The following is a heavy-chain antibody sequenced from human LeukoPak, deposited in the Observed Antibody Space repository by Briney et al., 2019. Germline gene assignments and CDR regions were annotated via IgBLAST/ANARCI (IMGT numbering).Heavy chain of an antibody. CDR1: GFTISSNY. V-gene: IGHV3-53*01. J-gene: IGHJ4*02. CDR3: ARGVEPLAANTLAY. Sequence: PGGSLRLSCAASGFTISSNYMSWVRQAPGKGLEWVSIIYSGGKTFYADSVKGRFTISRDNSKNTLYLQMNSLRAEDTAVYYCARGVEPLAANTLAYWGQGTLVTVSS. D-gene: IGHD1-14*01. CDR2: IYSGGKT.